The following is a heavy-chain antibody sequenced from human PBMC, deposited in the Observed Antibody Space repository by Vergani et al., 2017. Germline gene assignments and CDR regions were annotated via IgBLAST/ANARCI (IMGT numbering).Heavy chain of an antibody. V-gene: IGHV3-23*01. CDR1: GFTFSNSA. J-gene: IGHJ4*02. CDR2: ISGSGGST. Sequence: EVHLLESGGGQVEAGGSLRLSCVASGFTFSNSAMSWVRQAPGKGLEWVSAISGSGGSTYYADSVKGRFTISRDNSKNTLYLQMNSLRAEDTAVYYCAKDRTRGVVVPGDYWGQGTLVTVSS. CDR3: AKDRTRGVVVPGDY. D-gene: IGHD2-2*01.